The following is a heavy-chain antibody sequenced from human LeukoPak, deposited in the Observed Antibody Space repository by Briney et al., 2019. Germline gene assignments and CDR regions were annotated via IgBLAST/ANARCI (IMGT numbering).Heavy chain of an antibody. J-gene: IGHJ4*02. Sequence: GGSLRLSCVTSGFTFSSYSMNWVRQAPGKGLEWVSYIGSTSDTIYYVDSVKGRFSISRDNAKNSLYLQMNSLRDEDTAVYYCARGTGRGYSLFDCWGQGTLVTVSS. CDR1: GFTFSSYS. V-gene: IGHV3-48*02. CDR3: ARGTGRGYSLFDC. D-gene: IGHD3-22*01. CDR2: IGSTSDTI.